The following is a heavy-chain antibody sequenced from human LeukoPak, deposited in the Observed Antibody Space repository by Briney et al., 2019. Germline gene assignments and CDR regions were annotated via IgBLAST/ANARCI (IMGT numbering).Heavy chain of an antibody. D-gene: IGHD6-13*01. V-gene: IGHV3-21*01. J-gene: IGHJ4*02. CDR1: GFTISSYS. CDR2: IISSGTSK. CDR3: AREFSSSWSFDY. Sequence: GGSLRLSCAASGFTISSYSINWVRQAPGKGLEWVSSIISSGTSKYYADSVKGRFTISRDNSKNTLYLQMNSLRAEDTAVYYCAREFSSSWSFDYWGQGTLVTVSS.